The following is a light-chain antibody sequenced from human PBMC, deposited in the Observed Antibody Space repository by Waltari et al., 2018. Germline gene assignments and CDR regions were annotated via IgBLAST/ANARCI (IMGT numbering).Light chain of an antibody. CDR1: QSVSTW. Sequence: DIQMTQSPSTLSASVGDSITITCRASQSVSTWLAWFQQKPGKAPNLLIYKISYLETGVPSRFSGGGSGTEFTLTISSLQPDDFATYYCQQYSSDSWTFGQGTKVEI. CDR3: QQYSSDSWT. CDR2: KIS. J-gene: IGKJ1*01. V-gene: IGKV1-5*03.